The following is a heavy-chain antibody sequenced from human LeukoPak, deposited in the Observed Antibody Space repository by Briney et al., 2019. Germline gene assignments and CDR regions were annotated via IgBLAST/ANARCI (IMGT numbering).Heavy chain of an antibody. D-gene: IGHD6-13*01. V-gene: IGHV3-30*18. CDR2: ISYDGSNK. Sequence: GGSLRLSCAASGFTFSSYGMHWVRQAPGKGLEWVAVISYDGSNKFYADSVKGRFTISRVNSKNTLYLQLNSLRAEDTAVNYCAKDPSSSWFFFDYWGQGTLVTVSS. J-gene: IGHJ4*02. CDR1: GFTFSSYG. CDR3: AKDPSSSWFFFDY.